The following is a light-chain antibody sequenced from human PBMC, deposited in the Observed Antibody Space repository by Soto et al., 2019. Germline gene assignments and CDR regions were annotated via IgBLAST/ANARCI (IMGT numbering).Light chain of an antibody. J-gene: IGLJ2*01. CDR2: DVS. Sequence: QSALTQPASVSGSPGQSITISCTGTSSDVGGYNYVSWYQQHPGKAPKLMIYDVSNRPSGVSNRFSGSKSGNTASLTISGLQAEHEPAYSCRSYTSSSTRVFGGGTKLT. CDR1: SSDVGGYNY. CDR3: RSYTSSSTRV. V-gene: IGLV2-14*01.